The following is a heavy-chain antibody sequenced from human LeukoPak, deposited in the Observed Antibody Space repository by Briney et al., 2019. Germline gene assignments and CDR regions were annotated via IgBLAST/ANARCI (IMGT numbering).Heavy chain of an antibody. CDR1: GGSISSSSYY. CDR3: ARPDGYCSGGSCYSN. V-gene: IGHV4-39*01. D-gene: IGHD2-15*01. CDR2: ICYSGST. J-gene: IGHJ4*02. Sequence: SETLSLTCTVSGGSISSSSYYWGWIRQPPGKGLEWIGSICYSGSTYYNPSLKSRVTISVDTSKNQFSLKLSSVTAADTAVYYCARPDGYCSGGSCYSNWGQGTLVTVSS.